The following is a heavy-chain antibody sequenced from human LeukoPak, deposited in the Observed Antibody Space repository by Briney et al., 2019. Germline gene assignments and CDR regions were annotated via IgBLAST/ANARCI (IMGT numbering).Heavy chain of an antibody. CDR1: GGSLNGYY. D-gene: IGHD6-19*01. CDR3: ARIAVAGTIYY. CDR2: INHSGST. Sequence: SETLSLTCAVYGGSLNGYYWSWIRQPPGKGLEWIGEINHSGSTNYNPSLKSRVTISVDTSKNEFSLKLSSVTAADTAVYYCARIAVAGTIYYCGQGTPVTVSS. V-gene: IGHV4-34*01. J-gene: IGHJ4*02.